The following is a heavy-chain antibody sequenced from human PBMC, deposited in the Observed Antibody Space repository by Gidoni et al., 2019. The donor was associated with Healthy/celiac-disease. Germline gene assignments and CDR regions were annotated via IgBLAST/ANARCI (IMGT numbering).Heavy chain of an antibody. Sequence: VQLGESGGGVVQPGGSLRLSCAAPGITFSRYAMSWVRQAPGKGLEWVSAISGSGGRTYSADSVKGRFTISRDNSTNTLYLQMPSLRAEDTAVYYCARSPYDLWSGYPNWFDPWGQGTLVTVSS. CDR2: ISGSGGRT. V-gene: IGHV3-23*04. J-gene: IGHJ5*02. CDR3: ARSPYDLWSGYPNWFDP. CDR1: GITFSRYA. D-gene: IGHD3-3*01.